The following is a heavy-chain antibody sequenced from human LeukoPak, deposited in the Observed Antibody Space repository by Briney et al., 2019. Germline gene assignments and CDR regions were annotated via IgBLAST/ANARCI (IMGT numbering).Heavy chain of an antibody. CDR2: INSDGSST. V-gene: IGHV3-74*01. CDR3: ARDRAHSFDY. J-gene: IGHJ4*02. Sequence: PGGSLRLSCAASGFTFSNYWMHWVRQVPGKGLVWVSRINSDGSSTIYADSVKGRFTISRDNAKNMLYLQMNSLRAEDTAVYYSARDRAHSFDYWGQGTLVTVSS. CDR1: GFTFSNYW. D-gene: IGHD3-10*01.